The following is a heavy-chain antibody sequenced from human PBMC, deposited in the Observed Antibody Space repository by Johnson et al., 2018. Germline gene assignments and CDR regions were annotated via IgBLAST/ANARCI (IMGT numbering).Heavy chain of an antibody. CDR3: VGELNAFDI. J-gene: IGHJ3*02. Sequence: QVQLVQSGGGVVQXGRSXRLXCAASGFTFSSYGMHWVRPAPGKGLEWVAVISYDGSTKYYADSVKGRFTISRYNSKNTLYLQINSLRAEDTAVYYCVGELNAFDIWGQGTMVTVSS. V-gene: IGHV3-30*03. D-gene: IGHD1-26*01. CDR2: ISYDGSTK. CDR1: GFTFSSYG.